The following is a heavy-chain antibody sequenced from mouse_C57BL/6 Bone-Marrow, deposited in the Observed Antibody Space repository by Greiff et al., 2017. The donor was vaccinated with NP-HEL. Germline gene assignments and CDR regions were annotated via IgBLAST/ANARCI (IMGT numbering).Heavy chain of an antibody. CDR1: GFSFNTYA. Sequence: EVKLMESGGGLVQPKGSLKLSCAASGFSFNTYAMNWVRPAPGTGLEWVARIRSKSNNYATYYADSVKDRFTISRDDSESMLYLQMNNLKTEDTAMYYCVRHNGNYLDYWGQGTTLTVSS. CDR2: IRSKSNNYAT. J-gene: IGHJ2*01. V-gene: IGHV10-1*01. CDR3: VRHNGNYLDY. D-gene: IGHD2-1*01.